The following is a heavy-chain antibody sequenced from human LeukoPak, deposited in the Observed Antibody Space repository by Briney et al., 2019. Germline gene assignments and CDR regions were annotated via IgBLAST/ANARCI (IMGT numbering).Heavy chain of an antibody. J-gene: IGHJ1*01. D-gene: IGHD1-26*01. CDR2: ISGSGGRT. V-gene: IGHV3-23*01. CDR1: GFTFSSYA. CDR3: AKDPTVGAVYRDAEYFQH. Sequence: GGSLRLSCAASGFTFSSYAMSWVRQAPGKGLEWVSAISGSGGRTYYADSVKGRFTISRDNSKNTLYLQMNSLRAEDTAVYYCAKDPTVGAVYRDAEYFQHWGQGTLVTVSS.